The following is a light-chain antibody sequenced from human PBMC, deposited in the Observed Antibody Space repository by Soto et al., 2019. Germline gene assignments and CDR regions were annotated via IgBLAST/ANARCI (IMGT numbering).Light chain of an antibody. CDR3: LQHNSYPRT. Sequence: DRQMTQSPSSLCASVGDRVTITCWASQGIRNDLGWYQKKTGKAPKRLIYAASSLQSGVPSRLRGSGYGTELTITISSMKNEDFATYYCLQHNSYPRTFGQGTKVDIK. V-gene: IGKV1-17*01. CDR1: QGIRND. CDR2: AAS. J-gene: IGKJ1*01.